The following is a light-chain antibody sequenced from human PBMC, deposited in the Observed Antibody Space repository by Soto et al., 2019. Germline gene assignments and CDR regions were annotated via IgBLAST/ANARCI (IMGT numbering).Light chain of an antibody. Sequence: EIGVTKSAAALSVSPGERATLSCRASQSACSSLAWYQQKPGQAPRLLIYGAATRATGIPDRFSGRGSGTEFTLTISSLQSEDLAVYHCQQYNKWPQTFGQGTKVDIK. CDR3: QQYNKWPQT. J-gene: IGKJ1*01. V-gene: IGKV3-15*01. CDR1: QSACSS. CDR2: GAA.